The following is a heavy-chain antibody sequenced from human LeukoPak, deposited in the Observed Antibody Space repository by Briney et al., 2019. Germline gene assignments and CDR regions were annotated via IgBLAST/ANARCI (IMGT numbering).Heavy chain of an antibody. J-gene: IGHJ4*02. CDR2: IYYSGST. V-gene: IGHV4-39*02. Sequence: PSETLSLTCTVSGGSISSYYWGWIRQPPGKGLEWIGSIYYSGSTYYNPSLKSRVTISVDTSKNHFSLKLISVTAADTAVYYCARLGLGSSRDYWGQGTLVTVSS. CDR3: ARLGLGSSRDY. CDR1: GGSISSYY. D-gene: IGHD6-6*01.